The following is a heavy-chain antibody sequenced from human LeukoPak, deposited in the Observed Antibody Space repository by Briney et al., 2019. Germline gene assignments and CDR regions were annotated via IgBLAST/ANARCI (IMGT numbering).Heavy chain of an antibody. J-gene: IGHJ5*02. Sequence: SETLSLTCTVSRGSINSYYWSWIRQSPGKGLEWIGYVRYSGSTHYNPSLKSRVTISVDTSKKYFPLKLTSVTAADTAVYYCARFLETDNCFDPWGQGILVIVSS. D-gene: IGHD3-3*01. CDR1: RGSINSYY. V-gene: IGHV4-59*01. CDR3: ARFLETDNCFDP. CDR2: VRYSGST.